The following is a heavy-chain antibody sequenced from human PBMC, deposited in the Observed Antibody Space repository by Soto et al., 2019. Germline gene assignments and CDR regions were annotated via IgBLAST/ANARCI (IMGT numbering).Heavy chain of an antibody. J-gene: IGHJ4*02. D-gene: IGHD3-22*01. V-gene: IGHV1-24*01. CDR1: GYTLTELS. CDR3: ATGGPYYYDSSGQFDY. CDR2: FDPEDGET. Sequence: ASVKVSCKVSGYTLTELSMHWVRQAPGKGLEWMGGFDPEDGETIYAQKFQGRVTMTEDTSTDTAYMELSSLRSEDTAVYYCATGGPYYYDSSGQFDYWVQGTLVTVSS.